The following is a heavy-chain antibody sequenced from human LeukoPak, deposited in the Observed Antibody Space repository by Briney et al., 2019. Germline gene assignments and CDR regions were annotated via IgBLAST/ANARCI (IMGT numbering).Heavy chain of an antibody. J-gene: IGHJ6*02. CDR1: GFTFSSYG. CDR2: IWYDGSNK. Sequence: PGGSLRLSCAASGFTFSSYGMHWVRQAPGKGLEWVAVIWYDGSNKYYADSVKGRFTFSRDNSKNTLYLQMNSLRAEDTAVYYCARVPAAAGRANYYYYYSMDVWGQGTTVTVSS. CDR3: ARVPAAAGRANYYYYYSMDV. D-gene: IGHD6-13*01. V-gene: IGHV3-33*01.